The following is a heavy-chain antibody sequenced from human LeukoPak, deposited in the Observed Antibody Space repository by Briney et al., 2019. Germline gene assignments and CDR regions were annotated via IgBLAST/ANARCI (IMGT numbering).Heavy chain of an antibody. Sequence: SVTVSCTASGGTFSSYAISWVRQAPGQGLEWMGGIIPIFGTANYAQKFQGRVTITADESTSTAYMELSSLRSEDTAVYYCAREHGQGDYVHYWGQGTLVTVSS. J-gene: IGHJ4*02. CDR2: IIPIFGTA. V-gene: IGHV1-69*01. CDR3: AREHGQGDYVHY. CDR1: GGTFSSYA. D-gene: IGHD4-17*01.